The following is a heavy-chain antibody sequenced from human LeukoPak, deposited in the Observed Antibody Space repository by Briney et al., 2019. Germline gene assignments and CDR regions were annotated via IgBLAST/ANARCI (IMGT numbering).Heavy chain of an antibody. V-gene: IGHV3-7*01. CDR1: GFTFSSSW. D-gene: IGHD2-2*01. Sequence: GGSLRLSCAASGFTFSSSWMSWVRQAPGKGLEWVANIKQDGNEKYYVDSVKGRFTISRDNAKNSLYLQMNDLRAEDTAVYYCVRHGDTDSCLANWGQGTLVTVSS. CDR3: VRHGDTDSCLAN. CDR2: IKQDGNEK. J-gene: IGHJ4*02.